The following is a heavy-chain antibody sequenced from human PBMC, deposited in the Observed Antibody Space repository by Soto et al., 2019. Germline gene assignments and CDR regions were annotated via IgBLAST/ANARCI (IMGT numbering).Heavy chain of an antibody. CDR1: GYTFTTYY. Sequence: QVQLVQSGAEVKRPGASVKVSCKASGYTFTTYYMHWVRQAPGQGLEWLGIINPNGGSTTYAQKFQGRATMTRETSTSTVYLELSSLRSADTAVDYCARAGYCSGGTCFHGNCDYWGQGTLVTVSA. CDR3: ARAGYCSGGTCFHGNCDY. V-gene: IGHV1-46*01. CDR2: INPNGGST. J-gene: IGHJ4*02. D-gene: IGHD2-15*01.